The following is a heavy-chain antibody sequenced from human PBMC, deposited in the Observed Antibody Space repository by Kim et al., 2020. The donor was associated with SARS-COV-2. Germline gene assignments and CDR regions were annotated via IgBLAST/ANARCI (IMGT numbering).Heavy chain of an antibody. V-gene: IGHV3-48*03. J-gene: IGHJ6*02. D-gene: IGHD2-15*01. CDR3: ARWYCSTGNWLNHFYYGMDV. CDR2: ISNSGSSI. Sequence: GGSLRLSCAASGFSFNSYEMNWVRQAPGKGLEWVSFISNSGSSINYADSVKGRFSISRDNAKNSLYLHMNSLRAEDTAVYYCARWYCSTGNWLNHFYYGMDVWGQGTTVTVSS. CDR1: GFSFNSYE.